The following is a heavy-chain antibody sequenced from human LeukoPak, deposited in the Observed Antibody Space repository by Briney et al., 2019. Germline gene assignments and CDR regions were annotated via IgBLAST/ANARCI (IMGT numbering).Heavy chain of an antibody. CDR2: ISSDRGTI. CDR1: GFTFSRKT. CDR3: ARRRPHGDSGMDV. J-gene: IGHJ6*02. D-gene: IGHD1-1*01. V-gene: IGHV3-48*02. Sequence: GGSLRLSSAASGFTFSRKTMNWVRHAPGKGLEWVSYISSDRGTIYYADSVRGRFTICRDNAKNSLYLQMNSLRDEDTAVYYCARRRPHGDSGMDVWGQGTTGTVSS.